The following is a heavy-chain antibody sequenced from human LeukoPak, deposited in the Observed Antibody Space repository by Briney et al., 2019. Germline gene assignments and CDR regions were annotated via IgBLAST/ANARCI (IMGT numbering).Heavy chain of an antibody. CDR1: GGSFSGYY. V-gene: IGHV4-34*01. J-gene: IGHJ1*01. Sequence: SETLSLTCAVCGGSFSGYYWSWIRQPPGKGLEWIGEINHSGSTNYNPSLKSRVTISVDTSKNQFSLKLSSVTAADTAVYYCARGLRPIQHWGQGTLVTVSS. CDR3: ARGLRPIQH. CDR2: INHSGST.